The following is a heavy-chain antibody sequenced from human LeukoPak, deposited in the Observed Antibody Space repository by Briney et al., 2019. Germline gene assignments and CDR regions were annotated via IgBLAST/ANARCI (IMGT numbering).Heavy chain of an antibody. CDR1: GGSISSYY. CDR3: AREAVYYYYGSGSYYYYGIDV. Sequence: PSETLSLTCTVSGGSISSYYWSWIRRPPGKGLEWIGYIYYSGSTNYNPSLKSRVTISVDTSKNQFSLKLSSVTAADTAVYYCAREAVYYYYGSGSYYYYGIDVWGQGTTVTVSS. V-gene: IGHV4-59*01. CDR2: IYYSGST. D-gene: IGHD3-10*01. J-gene: IGHJ6*02.